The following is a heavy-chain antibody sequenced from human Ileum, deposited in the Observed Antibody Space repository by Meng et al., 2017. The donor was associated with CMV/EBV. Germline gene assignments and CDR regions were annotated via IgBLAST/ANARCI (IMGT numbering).Heavy chain of an antibody. Sequence: ASVKVSCKASGYTFTDYYMHWVRQAPGQGLEWMGWINPNTGGTTYAQRFQGRVTMTRDTSISTAYMDLSRLTSDDTAVYYCATHNSGTYYLHLHYWGQGTLVTVAS. V-gene: IGHV1-2*02. CDR2: INPNTGGT. D-gene: IGHD1-26*01. J-gene: IGHJ4*01. CDR1: GYTFTDYY. CDR3: ATHNSGTYYLHLHY.